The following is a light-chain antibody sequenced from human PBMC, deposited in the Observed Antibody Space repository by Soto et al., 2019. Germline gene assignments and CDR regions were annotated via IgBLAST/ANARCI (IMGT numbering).Light chain of an antibody. CDR2: NAS. J-gene: IGKJ4*01. V-gene: IGKV3-11*01. CDR1: QDIRIF. CDR3: QQRYNWPPLT. Sequence: EIVLTQSPAILSLSPGDSATLSCTASQDIRIFLAWYQQKPGQAPRLLIYNASQRATGIPARFTGSGSGTDFTLTIRSLGPEDFAVYYCQQRYNWPPLTFGGGTKVDIK.